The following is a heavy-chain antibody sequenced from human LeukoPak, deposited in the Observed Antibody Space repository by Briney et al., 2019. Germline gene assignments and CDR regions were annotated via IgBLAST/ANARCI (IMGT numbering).Heavy chain of an antibody. CDR3: TRAGSYRFDY. CDR2: IKQDGSER. V-gene: IGHV3-7*01. Sequence: PGGSLRLSCAASGFTFSYYWLSWVRQAPGKGLEWVANIKQDGSERYYVDSVKGRFTISRDNAKNTLYLQMNSLRDEDTAVYYCTRAGSYRFDYWGQGTLVTVSS. D-gene: IGHD3-16*02. J-gene: IGHJ4*02. CDR1: GFTFSYYW.